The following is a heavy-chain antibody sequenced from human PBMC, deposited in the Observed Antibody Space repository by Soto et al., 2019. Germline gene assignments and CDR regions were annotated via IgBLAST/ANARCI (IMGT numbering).Heavy chain of an antibody. CDR2: IRISGGST. Sequence: GGSLRLSCAVSGLNFTSYAMHWVRQAPGKRPEFVAAIRISGGSTYYANSVKGRFAISRDDSNKMLYLQMGSLRAEDMGVYYCARDMSMLRGTLMVGYYMDVWGKGTTVTVSS. V-gene: IGHV3-64*01. CDR3: ARDMSMLRGTLMVGYYMDV. J-gene: IGHJ6*03. CDR1: GLNFTSYA. D-gene: IGHD3-10*01.